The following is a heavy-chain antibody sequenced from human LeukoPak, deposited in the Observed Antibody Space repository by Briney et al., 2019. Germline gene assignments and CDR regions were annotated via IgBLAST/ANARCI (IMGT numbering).Heavy chain of an antibody. Sequence: PSETLSLTCTVSGGSISSSSYYWGWIRQPPGKGLEWIGNIYYSGSTYYNPSLKSRVTISLDTSKNQISLKLTSVTAADTAVYYCARIQLSSWYYPDSWGQGTLVTVSS. D-gene: IGHD6-13*01. CDR1: GGSISSSSYY. J-gene: IGHJ4*02. CDR3: ARIQLSSWYYPDS. V-gene: IGHV4-39*01. CDR2: IYYSGST.